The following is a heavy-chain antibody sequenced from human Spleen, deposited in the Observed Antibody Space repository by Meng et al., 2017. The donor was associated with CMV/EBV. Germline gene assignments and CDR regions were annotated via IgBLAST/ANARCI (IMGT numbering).Heavy chain of an antibody. D-gene: IGHD3-10*01. CDR1: GGSVSSGSYY. CDR3: ARATVVDYFDY. J-gene: IGHJ4*02. CDR2: IYYSGST. V-gene: IGHV4-61*01. Sequence: CTVSGGSVSSGSYYWSWIRQPPGKGLECIGHIYYSGSTNYNPSLKSRVTISVDTSKNQFSLKLSSVTAADTAVYYCARATVVDYFDYWGQGTLVTVSS.